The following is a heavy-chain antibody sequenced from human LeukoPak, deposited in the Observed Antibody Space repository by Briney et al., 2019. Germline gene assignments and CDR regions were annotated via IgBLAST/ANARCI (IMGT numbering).Heavy chain of an antibody. CDR1: GFTVSSNY. J-gene: IGHJ4*02. D-gene: IGHD3-22*01. CDR3: ARGWDSSGLDY. Sequence: TGGSLRLSCAASGFTVSSNYMSWVRQAPGKGLEWVSVIYSGGSTFYADSVKGRFTISRDNSKNTLYLQMNSLRAEDTAVYYCARGWDSSGLDYWGQGTLVTVSS. CDR2: IYSGGST. V-gene: IGHV3-53*01.